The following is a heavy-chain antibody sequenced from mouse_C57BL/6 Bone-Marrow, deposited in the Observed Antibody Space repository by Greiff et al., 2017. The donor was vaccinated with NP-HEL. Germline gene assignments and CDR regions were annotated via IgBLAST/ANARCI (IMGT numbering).Heavy chain of an antibody. D-gene: IGHD1-3*01. Sequence: QVQLQQSGAELARPGASVKLSCKASGYPFTSYGISWVKQRTGQGLEWIGDIYPRSGNTYYHEKFKGKATMTADKSSSTAYMVLRSLTSEDSAVYFCSQALGWYFDVWGTGTTVTVSS. CDR1: GYPFTSYG. V-gene: IGHV1-81*01. J-gene: IGHJ1*03. CDR2: IYPRSGNT. CDR3: SQALGWYFDV.